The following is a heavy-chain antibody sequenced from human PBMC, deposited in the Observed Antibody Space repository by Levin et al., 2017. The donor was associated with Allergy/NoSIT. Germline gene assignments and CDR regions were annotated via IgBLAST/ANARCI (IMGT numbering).Heavy chain of an antibody. D-gene: IGHD3-10*01. CDR1: GFSLSSSGEG. V-gene: IGHV2-5*01. Sequence: SGPTLVKPTQTLTLTCTFSGFSLSSSGEGVGWIRQPPGGALEFLALIYWNDDKRYSPSLKSRLTVTKDTSKNQVVLRMTNMGPEDTGTYYCTHRGYDATSNYYWFAMDYWGQGTLVTVSS. J-gene: IGHJ4*01. CDR2: IYWNDDK. CDR3: THRGYDATSNYYWFAMDY.